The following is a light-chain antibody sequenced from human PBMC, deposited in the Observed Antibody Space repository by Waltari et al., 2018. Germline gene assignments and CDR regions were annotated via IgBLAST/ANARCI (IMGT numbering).Light chain of an antibody. J-gene: IGKJ4*01. Sequence: SCMASQSVGTYLAWYQQRPGQSPRLLIYDASYRATGIPARFSGSGSETDFTLPISSLQPEDFAVYYCQQRRNWPLTFGGGTRVQI. V-gene: IGKV3-11*01. CDR3: QQRRNWPLT. CDR1: QSVGTY. CDR2: DAS.